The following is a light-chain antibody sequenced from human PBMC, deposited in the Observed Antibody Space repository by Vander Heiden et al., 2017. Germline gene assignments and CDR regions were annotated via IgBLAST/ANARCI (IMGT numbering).Light chain of an antibody. CDR3: QSADSSGTYV. V-gene: IGLV3-25*03. CDR2: KDS. CDR1: ALPKQY. Sequence: SYELTQPPSVSVSPGQTARITCSGDALPKQYAYWYQQKPGQAPVLVIYKDSERPSGIPERFSGSSSGTTGTLTISGVQAEDEADDYCQSADSSGTYVFGTGTKVTV. J-gene: IGLJ1*01.